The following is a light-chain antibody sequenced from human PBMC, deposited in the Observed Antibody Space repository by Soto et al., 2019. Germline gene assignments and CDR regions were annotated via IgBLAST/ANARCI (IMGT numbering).Light chain of an antibody. CDR3: QQRSNWHTST. Sequence: EIVMTRSPGTLSVSPGAIVSVSGRSSQGVGKKLAWHQQKPGQPPRLXXYGASTRATGFPARFSGSGSGTDFTLTISSLEPEDFAVYYCQQRSNWHTSTFGHGTRLEIK. CDR1: QGVGKK. J-gene: IGKJ5*01. CDR2: GAS. V-gene: IGKV3D-11*01.